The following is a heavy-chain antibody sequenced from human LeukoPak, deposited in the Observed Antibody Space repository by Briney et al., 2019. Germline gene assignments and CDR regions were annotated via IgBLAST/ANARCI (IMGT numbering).Heavy chain of an antibody. V-gene: IGHV3-11*01. CDR2: ISSSGSTT. CDR1: GFTFSDYY. CDR3: ARDLSYYDSSGFDY. D-gene: IGHD3-22*01. J-gene: IGHJ4*02. Sequence: GGSLRLSCAASGFTFSDYYMSWIRQAPGKGLEWVSYISSSGSTTYYADSVKGRFTISRDNSKNTLYLQMNSLRAEDTAVYYCARDLSYYDSSGFDYWGQGTLVTVSS.